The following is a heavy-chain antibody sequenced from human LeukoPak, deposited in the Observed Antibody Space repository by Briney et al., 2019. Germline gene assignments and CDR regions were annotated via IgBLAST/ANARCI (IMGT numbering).Heavy chain of an antibody. CDR1: GFTFSDKG. V-gene: IGHV3-21*01. Sequence: PGGSRSPSWAAPGFTFSDKGMTGVPQAPGKGLEWVSSISSNNLHIFYADSVKGRFTISRDNAKNSLYLQMNNLRAEDTAVYYCVGPDSQFDCWGQGTLVTVSS. D-gene: IGHD3-10*01. CDR3: VGPDSQFDC. J-gene: IGHJ4*02. CDR2: ISSNNLHI.